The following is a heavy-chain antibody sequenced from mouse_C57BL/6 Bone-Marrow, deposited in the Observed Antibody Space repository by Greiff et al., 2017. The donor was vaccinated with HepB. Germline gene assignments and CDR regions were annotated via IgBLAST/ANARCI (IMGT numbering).Heavy chain of an antibody. J-gene: IGHJ2*01. V-gene: IGHV4-1*01. Sequence: EVQLQESGGGLVQPGGSLKLSCAASGFDFSRYWMSWVRRAPGKGLEWIGEINPDSSTINYAPTLKDKFIISRDNAKKTLYLQMSKVRSEDTALYYCARRGNCSSYYFDYWGQGTTLTVSS. CDR2: INPDSSTI. CDR3: ARRGNCSSYYFDY. CDR1: GFDFSRYW. D-gene: IGHD1-1*01.